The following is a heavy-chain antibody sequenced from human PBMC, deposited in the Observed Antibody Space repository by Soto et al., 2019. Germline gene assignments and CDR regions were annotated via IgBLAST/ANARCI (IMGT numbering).Heavy chain of an antibody. J-gene: IGHJ5*02. V-gene: IGHV1-18*01. CDR2: ISAYNGNT. Sequence: ASVKVSCKASGYTFTSYGISWVRQAPGQGLEWMGWISAYNGNTNYAQKLQGRVTMTTDTSTSTAYMELRSLRSDDTAVYYCAKEEPYYYDSSGDFDPWGQGTLVTVSS. D-gene: IGHD3-22*01. CDR3: AKEEPYYYDSSGDFDP. CDR1: GYTFTSYG.